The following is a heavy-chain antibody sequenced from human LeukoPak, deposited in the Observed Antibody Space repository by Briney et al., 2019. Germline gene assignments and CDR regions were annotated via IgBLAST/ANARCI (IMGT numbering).Heavy chain of an antibody. J-gene: IGHJ4*02. CDR3: ARDKWLGYFDY. Sequence: GGSLRLSCAASGFTFSTYSMNWVRQAPGKGVEWVSSISSTSTYIYYADSVKGRFTISRDNAKNSLYLQMNSLRAEDTAVYYCARDKWLGYFDYWGQGTLVTVSS. D-gene: IGHD6-19*01. CDR1: GFTFSTYS. V-gene: IGHV3-21*01. CDR2: ISSTSTYI.